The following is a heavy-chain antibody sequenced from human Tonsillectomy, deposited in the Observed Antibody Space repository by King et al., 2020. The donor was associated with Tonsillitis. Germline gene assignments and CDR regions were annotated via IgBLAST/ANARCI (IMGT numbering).Heavy chain of an antibody. CDR2: IRSKPNRYAT. CDR3: TRLAAPEYGDYGDY. Sequence: VQLVESGGGLVQPGGSLKLSCAASGFTFRGSAMHWVRQATGKGLEWVGRIRSKPNRYATAYGASVKGRFTISRDESKNTMYLQMNSLKTEDTAVYYCTRLAAPEYGDYGDYWGQGTLVTVSS. D-gene: IGHD4-17*01. CDR1: GFTFRGSA. V-gene: IGHV3-73*02. J-gene: IGHJ4*02.